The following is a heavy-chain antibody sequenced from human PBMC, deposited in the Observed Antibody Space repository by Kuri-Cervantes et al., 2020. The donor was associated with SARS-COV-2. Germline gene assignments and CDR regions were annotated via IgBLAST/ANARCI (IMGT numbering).Heavy chain of an antibody. V-gene: IGHV3-30-3*01. CDR2: ISYDGSNK. J-gene: IGHJ6*03. CDR3: AREDTLMDV. CDR1: GFTFDDYA. Sequence: GESLKISCAASGFTFDDYAMHWVRQAPGKGLEWVAVISYDGSNKYYADSVKGRFTISRDNSKNTLYLQMNSLRAEDTAVYYCAREDTLMDVWGKGTTVTVS. D-gene: IGHD5-18*01.